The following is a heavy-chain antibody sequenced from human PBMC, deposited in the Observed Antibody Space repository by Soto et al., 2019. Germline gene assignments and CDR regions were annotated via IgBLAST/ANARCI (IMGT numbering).Heavy chain of an antibody. CDR2: IKPDSGGT. CDR1: GYIFTGFY. D-gene: IGHD5-18*01. Sequence: ASVKVSCKASGYIFTGFYIHWVRQAPGQGLEWMGGIKPDSGGTDYAEKFQGRVTMTRDTSINTAYMELSRLRHDDTAVYYCARDDGYSYGLYYYYGMDVWGQGPTVTVYS. J-gene: IGHJ6*02. CDR3: ARDDGYSYGLYYYYGMDV. V-gene: IGHV1-2*02.